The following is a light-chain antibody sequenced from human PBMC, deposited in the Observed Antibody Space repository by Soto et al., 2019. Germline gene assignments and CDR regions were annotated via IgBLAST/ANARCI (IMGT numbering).Light chain of an antibody. CDR2: GAS. CDR3: QHYGSSPLT. V-gene: IGKV3-20*01. CDR1: QSISATH. Sequence: IVLTQSPGTLSLSPGERATLSCRASQSISATHLAWYQQRPGQAPRLLLSGASSRATGIPDRFSGSGSGTDFTLTISRVEPEDFAVFYCQHYGSSPLTFGGGTKVEIK. J-gene: IGKJ4*01.